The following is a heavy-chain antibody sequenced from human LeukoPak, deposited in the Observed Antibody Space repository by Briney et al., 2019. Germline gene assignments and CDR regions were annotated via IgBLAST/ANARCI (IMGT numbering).Heavy chain of an antibody. J-gene: IGHJ6*03. CDR1: GFTFSSYS. CDR2: ISSSSSYI. D-gene: IGHD1-14*01. Sequence: GGSLRLSCAASGFTFSSYSMNWVRQAPGKGLEWVSSISSSSSYIYYADSVKGRFTISRDNAKNSLYLQMNSLRAEETAVYYCARGTRYRSPYYMDLWGKGTTVTVSS. CDR3: ARGTRYRSPYYMDL. V-gene: IGHV3-21*01.